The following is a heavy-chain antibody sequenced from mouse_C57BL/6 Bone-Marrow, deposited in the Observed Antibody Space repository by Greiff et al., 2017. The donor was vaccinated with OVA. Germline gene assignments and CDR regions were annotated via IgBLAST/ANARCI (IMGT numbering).Heavy chain of an antibody. CDR1: GYTFTSYG. Sequence: VKLLESGAELARPGASVKLSCKASGYTFTSYGISWVKQRTGQGLEWIGEIYPRSGNTYYNEKFKGKATLTADKSSSTAYMELRSLTSEDSAVYFCARSGFITWYFDVWGTGTTVTVSS. D-gene: IGHD1-1*01. CDR2: IYPRSGNT. CDR3: ARSGFITWYFDV. V-gene: IGHV1-81*01. J-gene: IGHJ1*03.